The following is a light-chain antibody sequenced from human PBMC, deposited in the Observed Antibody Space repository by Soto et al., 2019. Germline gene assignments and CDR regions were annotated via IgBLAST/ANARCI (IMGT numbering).Light chain of an antibody. J-gene: IGLJ1*01. V-gene: IGLV2-23*01. Sequence: QSVLTQPASVSGSPGQSITISCAGTNSDVGTHNLVSWYQQHPGKAPKLIIYEGTTRPSGVSNRFSGSKYGNTASLTISGLQAEDEADYYCCSYALLFGTGTKVTVL. CDR1: NSDVGTHNL. CDR3: CSYALL. CDR2: EGT.